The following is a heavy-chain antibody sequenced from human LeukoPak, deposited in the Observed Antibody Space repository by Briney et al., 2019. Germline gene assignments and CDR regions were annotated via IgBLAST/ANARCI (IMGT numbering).Heavy chain of an antibody. CDR1: GDSISTSSYY. CDR2: IYYSGST. J-gene: IGHJ4*02. CDR3: ARLNIAGGFDY. Sequence: SETLSLTCSVSGDSISTSSYYWGWIRQPPGKGLEWIVTIYYSGSTYYNPSLTSRVTISVDTSKNQFSLTLTSVTAADTAVYYCARLNIAGGFDYWGQGTLVTVSS. V-gene: IGHV4-39*01. D-gene: IGHD5-12*01.